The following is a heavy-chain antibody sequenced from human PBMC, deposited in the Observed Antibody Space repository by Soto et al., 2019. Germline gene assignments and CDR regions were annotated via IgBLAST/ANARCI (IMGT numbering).Heavy chain of an antibody. V-gene: IGHV3-48*01. J-gene: IGHJ3*02. CDR1: GFTFSSYS. D-gene: IGHD3-22*01. CDR3: ARDGYYYDSSGYAFDI. CDR2: ISSSSSTI. Sequence: GGSLRLSCAASGFTFSSYSMNWVRQAPGKGLEWVSYISSSSSTIYYADSVKGRFTISRDNAKNSLYLQMNSLRAEDTAVYYCARDGYYYDSSGYAFDIWGQGTMVTVSS.